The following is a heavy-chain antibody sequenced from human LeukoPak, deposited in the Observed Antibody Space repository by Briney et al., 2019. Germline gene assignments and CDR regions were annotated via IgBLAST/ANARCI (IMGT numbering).Heavy chain of an antibody. CDR3: ARSLTGGFSIYAPVAY. D-gene: IGHD5/OR15-5a*01. CDR2: ISSSITTT. CDR1: GFNFSDFS. J-gene: IGHJ4*02. V-gene: IGHV3-48*01. Sequence: PGGSLRLSCAASGFNFSDFSMNWVRQAPGKGLEWVSYISSSITTTYYLDSVKGRFTVSRDNAKNSLYLQMNSLRAEDTAVYYCARSLTGGFSIYAPVAYWGQGVLVTVSS.